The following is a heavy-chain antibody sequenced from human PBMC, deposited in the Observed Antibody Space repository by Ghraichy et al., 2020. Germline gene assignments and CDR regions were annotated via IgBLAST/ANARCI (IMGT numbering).Heavy chain of an antibody. V-gene: IGHV4-59*08. CDR2: IYYSGST. D-gene: IGHD5-18*01. Sequence: SQTLSLTCTVSGGSISSYYWSWIRQPPGKGLEWIGYIYYSGSTNYNPSLKSRVTISVDTSKNQFSLKLSSVTAADTAVYYCARQGYSYGFDYWGQGTLVTVSS. CDR3: ARQGYSYGFDY. CDR1: GGSISSYY. J-gene: IGHJ4*02.